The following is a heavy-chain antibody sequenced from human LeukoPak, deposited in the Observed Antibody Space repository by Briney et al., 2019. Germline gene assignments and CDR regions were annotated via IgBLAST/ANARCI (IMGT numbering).Heavy chain of an antibody. CDR1: GFTFSSYS. D-gene: IGHD1-1*01. V-gene: IGHV3-21*01. CDR2: ISSSSSYI. J-gene: IGHJ6*03. CDR3: ARATGTTPYYYYMDV. Sequence: GGSLRLSCAASGFTFSSYSMNWVRQAPGKGLEWVSSISSSSSYIYYADSVKGRFTISRDNAKNSLYLQMNSLRAEDTAAYYCARATGTTPYYYYMDVWGKGTTVTISS.